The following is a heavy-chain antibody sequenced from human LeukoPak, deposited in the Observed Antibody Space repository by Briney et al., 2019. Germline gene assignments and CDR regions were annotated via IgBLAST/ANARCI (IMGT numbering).Heavy chain of an antibody. CDR1: GDSISTSNSY. D-gene: IGHD3-10*01. CDR2: IYYSGST. V-gene: IGHV4-39*07. Sequence: TASETLSLTCTVSGDSISTSNSYWGWIRQPPGKGLEWIGSIYYSGSTYYNPSLKSRVTISVDTSKNQFSLKLSSVTAADTAVYYCARDGGGSGSYYNYWGQGTLVTVSS. CDR3: ARDGGGSGSYYNY. J-gene: IGHJ4*02.